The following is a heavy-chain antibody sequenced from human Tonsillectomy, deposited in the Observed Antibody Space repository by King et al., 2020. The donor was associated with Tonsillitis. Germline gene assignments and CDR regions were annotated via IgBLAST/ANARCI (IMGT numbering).Heavy chain of an antibody. V-gene: IGHV3-23*04. CDR2: ISGSGDST. Sequence: VQLVESGGALLQPGGSLRLSCAASGFTFSSYAMSWVRQAPGKGLEWVSGISGSGDSTYYADSVKGRFTISRDNSKKTLYLQMNSLRAEDTAVYYCAKAQGCSDYDARAQFDYWGQGTLVTVSS. J-gene: IGHJ4*02. D-gene: IGHD5-12*01. CDR1: GFTFSSYA. CDR3: AKAQGCSDYDARAQFDY.